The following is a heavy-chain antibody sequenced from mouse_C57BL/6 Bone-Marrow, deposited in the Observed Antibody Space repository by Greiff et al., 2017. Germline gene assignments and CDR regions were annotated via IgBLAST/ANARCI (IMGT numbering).Heavy chain of an antibody. CDR3: ARAPNWVYFDY. CDR2: IYPGGGYT. J-gene: IGHJ2*01. V-gene: IGHV1-63*01. CDR1: GYTFTNYW. D-gene: IGHD4-1*01. Sequence: QVQLQQSGAELVRPGTSVKMSCKASGYTFTNYWIGWAKQRPGHGLEWIGDIYPGGGYTNYNAKFKGKATLTSDKSSSTAYMQFSSLTSEDSAIYYCARAPNWVYFDYWGQGTTLTVSS.